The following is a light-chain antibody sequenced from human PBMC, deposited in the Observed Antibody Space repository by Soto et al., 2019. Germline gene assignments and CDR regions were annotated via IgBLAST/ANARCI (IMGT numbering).Light chain of an antibody. V-gene: IGKV3-11*01. CDR1: QSVSSY. CDR2: DAS. J-gene: IGKJ4*01. CDR3: QQLNSYPLT. Sequence: MVLTQSPGTLSLSPGERAILSCRASQSVSSYLAWYQQKPGQAPRLLIYDASNRATGTPARFSGSGSGTDFTLTISSLEPEDFATYYCQQLNSYPLTFGGGTKVDIK.